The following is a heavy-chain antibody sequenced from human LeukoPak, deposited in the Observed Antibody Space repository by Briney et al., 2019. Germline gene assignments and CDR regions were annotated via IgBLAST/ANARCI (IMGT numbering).Heavy chain of an antibody. CDR2: INHSGST. J-gene: IGHJ4*02. D-gene: IGHD5-18*01. CDR1: GGSFSGYY. V-gene: IGHV4-34*01. Sequence: PSETLSLTCAVYGGSFSGYYWSWIRRPPGKGLEWIGEINHSGSTNYNPSLKSRVTISVDTSKNQFSLKLSSVTAADTAVYYCARREQLWVRTDGYYFDYWGQGTLVTVSS. CDR3: ARREQLWVRTDGYYFDY.